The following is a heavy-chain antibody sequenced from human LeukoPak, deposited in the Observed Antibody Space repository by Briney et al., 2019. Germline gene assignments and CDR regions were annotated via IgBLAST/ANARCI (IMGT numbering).Heavy chain of an antibody. D-gene: IGHD6-13*01. V-gene: IGHV1-2*06. J-gene: IGHJ4*02. CDR3: ASGYSSSWYGTH. CDR2: INPNSGGT. Sequence: ASVKVSCKASGYTFTGYYMHWVRQAPGQGLEWMGRINPNSGGTNYAQKFQGRVTMTRDTSISTAYMELSRLRSGDTAVYYCASGYSSSWYGTHRGQGTLVTVSS. CDR1: GYTFTGYY.